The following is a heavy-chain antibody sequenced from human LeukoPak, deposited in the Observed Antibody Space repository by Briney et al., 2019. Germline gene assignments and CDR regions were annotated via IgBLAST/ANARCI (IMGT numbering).Heavy chain of an antibody. Sequence: PGGSLRLSCAASGFTFSDYYMSWIRQAPGKGLEWVSAISGSGGSTYYADSLKGRFTISRDNSKNTLYLQMNSLRAEDTAVYYCAKGLWDILVVPDAPFDYWGQGTLVTVSS. CDR3: AKGLWDILVVPDAPFDY. CDR2: ISGSGGST. V-gene: IGHV3-23*01. J-gene: IGHJ4*02. D-gene: IGHD2-2*01. CDR1: GFTFSDYY.